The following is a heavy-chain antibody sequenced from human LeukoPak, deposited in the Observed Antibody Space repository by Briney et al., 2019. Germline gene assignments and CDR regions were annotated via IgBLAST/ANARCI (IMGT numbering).Heavy chain of an antibody. V-gene: IGHV3-74*01. CDR3: VREGRSGWSQNFDY. Sequence: GGSLRLSCAASGFTFSTYWMHWVRQAPGKGLVWVSQINSHGSDTNYADFVKGRFTISRDNAKNTLYLQMNSLRAEDTAVYYRVREGRSGWSQNFDYWGQGTLITVSS. CDR1: GFTFSTYW. D-gene: IGHD6-19*01. CDR2: INSHGSDT. J-gene: IGHJ4*02.